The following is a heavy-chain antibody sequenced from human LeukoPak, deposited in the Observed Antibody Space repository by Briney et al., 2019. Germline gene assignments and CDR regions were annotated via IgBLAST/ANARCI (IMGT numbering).Heavy chain of an antibody. J-gene: IGHJ3*02. CDR2: ISAYNGNT. V-gene: IGHV1-18*01. Sequence: ASVKVSCKASGYTFNNYGISWVRQAPGQGLEWMGRISAYNGNTNYAQKVQGRVTMTTDTSTSTTYMELRSLRSDDTAVYYCASAGITMVRGVIAFDAFDIWGQGTMVTVSS. D-gene: IGHD3-10*01. CDR3: ASAGITMVRGVIAFDAFDI. CDR1: GYTFNNYG.